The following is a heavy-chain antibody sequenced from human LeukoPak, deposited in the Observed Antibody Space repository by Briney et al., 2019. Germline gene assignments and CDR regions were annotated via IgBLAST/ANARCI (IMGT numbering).Heavy chain of an antibody. CDR3: ARNAWGDGDSPDYYYYYYMDV. CDR2: IYHSGST. V-gene: IGHV4-4*02. CDR1: GVSISSSNW. J-gene: IGHJ6*03. Sequence: RPSETLSLTCAVSGVSISSSNWWSWVRQPPGKGLEWIGEIYHSGSTNYNPSLKSRVTISVDKSKNQFSLKLSSVTAADTAVYYCARNAWGDGDSPDYYYYYYMDVWGKGTTVTVSS. D-gene: IGHD2-21*01.